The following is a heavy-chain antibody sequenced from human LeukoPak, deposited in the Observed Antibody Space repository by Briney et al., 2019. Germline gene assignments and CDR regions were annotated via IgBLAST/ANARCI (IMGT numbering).Heavy chain of an antibody. CDR2: IYYSGST. D-gene: IGHD3-10*01. CDR3: ARPYGSGSYYF. V-gene: IGHV4-39*01. Sequence: SETLSLTCTVSGGSISSSSYYWGWIRQPPGKGLEWIGSIYYSGSTYYNPSLKSRVTISVDTSKNQFSLKLSSVTAADTAVYHCARPYGSGSYYFWGQGTLVTVSS. J-gene: IGHJ4*02. CDR1: GGSISSSSYY.